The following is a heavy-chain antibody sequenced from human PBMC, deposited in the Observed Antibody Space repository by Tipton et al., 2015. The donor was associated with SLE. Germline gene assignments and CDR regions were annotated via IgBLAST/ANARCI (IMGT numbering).Heavy chain of an antibody. CDR1: GVSISSRTYY. J-gene: IGHJ4*02. CDR2: MYYSGNT. V-gene: IGHV4-39*07. Sequence: TLSLTCTVSGVSISSRTYYWGWIRQPPGKGLEWIGSMYYSGNTYYNPSLKTRVTISVDTSKNQFSLNLSSVTAADTAVYYCAREGVRVAGFDYWGQGTLVTVSS. D-gene: IGHD6-19*01. CDR3: AREGVRVAGFDY.